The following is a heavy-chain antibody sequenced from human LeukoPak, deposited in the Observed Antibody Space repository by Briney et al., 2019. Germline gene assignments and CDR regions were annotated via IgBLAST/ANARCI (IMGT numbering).Heavy chain of an antibody. D-gene: IGHD3-3*01. J-gene: IGHJ5*02. CDR1: GFTFSGYG. CDR2: IAYGGSRK. Sequence: PGGSLRLSCAASGFTFSGYGMRWVRQAPGKGLEWVTGIAYGGSRKHYADSVRGRFTISRDNSRNTMDLQMNSLRVEDTAVYHCTRYDSSRFDPWGQGTLVIVSS. CDR3: TRYDSSRFDP. V-gene: IGHV3-30*03.